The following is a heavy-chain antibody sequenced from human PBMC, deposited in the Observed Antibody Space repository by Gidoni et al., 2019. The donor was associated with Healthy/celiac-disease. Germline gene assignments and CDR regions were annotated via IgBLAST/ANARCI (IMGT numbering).Heavy chain of an antibody. J-gene: IGHJ4*02. V-gene: IGHV4-4*02. CDR1: GGSLSSSNW. D-gene: IGHD3-3*01. CDR2: IYHSGST. CDR3: ARKDVMEWLLAFDY. Sequence: QVQLQESGPGLVKPSGTLSLTCAVSGGSLSSSNWWSWVRHPPGKGLVWIGEIYHSGSTNYNPSLKSRVTISVDKSKNQFSLKLSSVTAADTAVYYCARKDVMEWLLAFDYWGQGTLVTVSS.